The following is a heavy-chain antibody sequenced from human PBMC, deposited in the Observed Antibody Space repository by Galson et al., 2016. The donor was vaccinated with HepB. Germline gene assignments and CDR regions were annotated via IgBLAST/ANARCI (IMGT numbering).Heavy chain of an antibody. V-gene: IGHV3-72*01. CDR2: SRNKAQSYTT. J-gene: IGHJ3*02. Sequence: SLRLSCAVSGFTLSDYYIDWVRQAPGEGLEWVGRSRNKAQSYTTEYAASVKGRFTVSRDDSKHSLYLQMNSLKTEDTDVYYCARVLIHVEAGAYTDAFDIWGQGTMVTVSS. CDR3: ARVLIHVEAGAYTDAFDI. D-gene: IGHD3-16*01. CDR1: GFTLSDYY.